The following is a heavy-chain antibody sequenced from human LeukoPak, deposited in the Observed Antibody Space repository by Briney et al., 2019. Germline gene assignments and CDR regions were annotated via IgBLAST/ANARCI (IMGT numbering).Heavy chain of an antibody. V-gene: IGHV4-59*08. CDR3: ARHNPKSLGNFDY. CDR2: IYYSGNT. CDR1: GGSISSYY. D-gene: IGHD1-14*01. J-gene: IGHJ4*02. Sequence: PSETLSLTCTVSGGSISSYYWSWIRQPPGKGLEWIGYIYYSGNTNYNPSLKSRVTISVDTSRNQVSLKLKSVTAADTAVFYCARHNPKSLGNFDYWGRGTLVSVSS.